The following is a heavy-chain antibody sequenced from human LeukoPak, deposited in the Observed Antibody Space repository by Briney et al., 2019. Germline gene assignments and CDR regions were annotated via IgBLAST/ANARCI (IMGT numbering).Heavy chain of an antibody. CDR3: ASGGYYGSGAFHI. D-gene: IGHD3-10*01. V-gene: IGHV4-59*01. CDR2: IYSSGST. CDR1: GGSIGSYY. Sequence: PSETLSLTCTVSGGSIGSYYWSWIRQPPGKGLEWIGYIYSSGSTNYNPSLKSRVTISLDTSKNQFSLKLSFVTAADTAVYYCASGGYYGSGAFHIWGQGTMVTVSS. J-gene: IGHJ3*02.